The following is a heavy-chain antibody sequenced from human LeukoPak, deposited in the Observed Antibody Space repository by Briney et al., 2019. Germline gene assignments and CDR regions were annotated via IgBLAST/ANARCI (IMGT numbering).Heavy chain of an antibody. CDR2: ISGSGGST. D-gene: IGHD3-22*01. Sequence: GGSLRLSCAASGFTFSSYAMSWVRQAPGKGLEWVSAISGSGGSTYYADSVKGRFTISRDNSKNTLYLQMNSLRAEDTAVYYCATSVGGYYYDSSGYHDYWGQRTLVTVSS. CDR3: ATSVGGYYYDSSGYHDY. J-gene: IGHJ4*02. CDR1: GFTFSSYA. V-gene: IGHV3-23*01.